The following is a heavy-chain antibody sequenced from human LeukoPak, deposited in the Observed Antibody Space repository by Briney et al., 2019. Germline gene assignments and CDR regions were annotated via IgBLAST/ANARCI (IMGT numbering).Heavy chain of an antibody. CDR2: IYYSGST. D-gene: IGHD3-22*01. CDR1: GGSISSYY. CDR3: ARDRAMIADWYFDL. V-gene: IGHV4-59*01. Sequence: SETLSLTCTVSGGSISSYYWSWIRQPPGKGLEWIGYIYYSGSTNYNPSLKSRVTISVDTSKNQFSLKLSSVTAADTAVYYCARDRAMIADWYFDLWGRGTLVTVSS. J-gene: IGHJ2*01.